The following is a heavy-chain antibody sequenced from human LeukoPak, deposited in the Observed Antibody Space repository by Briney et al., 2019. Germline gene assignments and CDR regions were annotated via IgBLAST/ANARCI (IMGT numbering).Heavy chain of an antibody. J-gene: IGHJ4*02. Sequence: GRSLRLSCAASGFTFSSYGMHWVRQAPGKGLECVSYISSGGSTTYYTDSVKGRFTISRDNGKNALYLQMNSLRAEDTAVYYCAREIAADRGFDSWGQGTLVTVSS. CDR2: ISSGGSTT. D-gene: IGHD6-6*01. CDR1: GFTFSSYG. V-gene: IGHV3-48*04. CDR3: AREIAADRGFDS.